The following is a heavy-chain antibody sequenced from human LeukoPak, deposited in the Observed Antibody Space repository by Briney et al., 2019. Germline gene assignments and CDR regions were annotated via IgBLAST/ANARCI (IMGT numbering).Heavy chain of an antibody. Sequence: GGSLRLSCAASGFSFTTYNMNWVRQAPGKGLEWVSSITTDSSYIYYADPVKGRFTISRDNAKNSPYLQMNSLRAEDTAVYYCARDPYSGSYVADLYYYYMDVWGKGTTVTISS. D-gene: IGHD1-26*01. CDR1: GFSFTTYN. J-gene: IGHJ6*03. CDR2: ITTDSSYI. CDR3: ARDPYSGSYVADLYYYYMDV. V-gene: IGHV3-21*01.